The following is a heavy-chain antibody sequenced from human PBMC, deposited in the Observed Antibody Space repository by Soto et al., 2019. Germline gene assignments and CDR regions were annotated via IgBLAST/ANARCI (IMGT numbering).Heavy chain of an antibody. CDR2: IYYSGST. CDR3: ARVPTQQGRYYYYYGMDV. V-gene: IGHV4-59*12. J-gene: IGHJ6*02. D-gene: IGHD1-26*01. Sequence: PSETLSLTCTVSGGSISSYYWSWIRQPPGKGLEWIGYIYYSGSTNYNPSLKSRVTISVDTSKNQFSLKLSSVTAADTAVYYCARVPTQQGRYYYYYGMDVWGQGTTVTVSS. CDR1: GGSISSYY.